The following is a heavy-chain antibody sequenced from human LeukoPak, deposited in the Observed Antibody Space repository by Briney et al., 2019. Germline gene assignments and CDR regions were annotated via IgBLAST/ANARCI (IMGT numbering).Heavy chain of an antibody. D-gene: IGHD4-17*01. J-gene: IGHJ3*02. CDR2: INPDGSQG. CDR1: GFTFSNSY. Sequence: GGSLRLSCEASGFTFSNSYMSWVRQAPGKGLEWVAIINPDGSQGSYVDSVKGRFAISRDNALNSLFLQMNSLCAEDTAVYYCARDPAYGAPDIWGQGTTVTVSS. V-gene: IGHV3-7*01. CDR3: ARDPAYGAPDI.